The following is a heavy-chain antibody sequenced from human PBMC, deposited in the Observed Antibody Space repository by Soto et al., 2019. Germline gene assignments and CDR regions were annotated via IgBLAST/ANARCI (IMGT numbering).Heavy chain of an antibody. CDR1: GGSISSYY. D-gene: IGHD6-13*01. J-gene: IGHJ6*02. CDR2: IYYSGST. Sequence: SETLSLTCTVSGGSISSYYWSWIRQPPGQGLEWIGYIYYSGSTNYNPSLKSRVTISVDTSKIQFSLKLSSVTAADTAVYYCARGLYSSSWYDYYYYYGMDVWGQGTTVT. V-gene: IGHV4-59*01. CDR3: ARGLYSSSWYDYYYYYGMDV.